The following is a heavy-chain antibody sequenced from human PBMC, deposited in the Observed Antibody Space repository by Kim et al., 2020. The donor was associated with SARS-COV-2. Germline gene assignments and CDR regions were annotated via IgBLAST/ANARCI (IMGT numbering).Heavy chain of an antibody. CDR3: ARVVTSYYYGMDV. D-gene: IGHD3-10*01. Sequence: SNPSIKSRVTISVETSKNQFSLKLSSVTAADTAVYYCARVVTSYYYGMDVWGQGTTVTVSS. J-gene: IGHJ6*02. V-gene: IGHV4-31*02.